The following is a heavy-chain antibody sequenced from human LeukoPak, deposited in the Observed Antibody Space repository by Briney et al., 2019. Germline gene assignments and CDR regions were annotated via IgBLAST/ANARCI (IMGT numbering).Heavy chain of an antibody. CDR1: GFTFSSYA. CDR2: ISWNSGSI. D-gene: IGHD1-26*01. CDR3: AKDIYSGSYSFDY. V-gene: IGHV3-9*01. Sequence: AGGSLRLSCAASGFTFSSYAMSWVRQAPGKGLEWVSGISWNSGSIGYADSVKGRFTISRDNAKNSLYLQMNSLRAEDTALYYCAKDIYSGSYSFDYWGQGTLVTVSS. J-gene: IGHJ4*02.